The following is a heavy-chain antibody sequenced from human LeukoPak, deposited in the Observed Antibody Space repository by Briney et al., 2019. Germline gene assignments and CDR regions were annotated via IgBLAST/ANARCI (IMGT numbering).Heavy chain of an antibody. CDR2: IYYSGST. V-gene: IGHV4-30-4*01. Sequence: SQTLSLTCTVSGDSITSGDYYWSWIPQPPGKGLEWIGYIYYSGSTYYNPSLKSRITMSLDTSKNQLSLKLNSVTAADTAVYYCARDHCGGNCYSGSCWYFDLWGRGTLVTVSS. CDR1: GDSITSGDYY. J-gene: IGHJ2*01. D-gene: IGHD2-21*02. CDR3: ARDHCGGNCYSGSCWYFDL.